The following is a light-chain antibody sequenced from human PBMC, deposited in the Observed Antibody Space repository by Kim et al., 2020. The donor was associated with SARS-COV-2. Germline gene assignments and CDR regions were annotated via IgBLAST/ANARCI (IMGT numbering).Light chain of an antibody. CDR2: AAY. V-gene: IGKV3-15*01. J-gene: IGKJ1*01. Sequence: VCPGERVILSCRASQSVRDNLAWYQQKPGQSPRLLIYAAYTRATGIPARFSGRGSGTEFSLTITSLQSEDFAVYYCQQYNNWPQTFGQGTKVDIK. CDR3: QQYNNWPQT. CDR1: QSVRDN.